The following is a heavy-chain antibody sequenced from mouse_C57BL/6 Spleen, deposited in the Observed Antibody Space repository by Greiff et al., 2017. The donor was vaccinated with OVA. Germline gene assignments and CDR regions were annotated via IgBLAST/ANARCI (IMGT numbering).Heavy chain of an antibody. J-gene: IGHJ1*03. D-gene: IGHD1-1*01. CDR1: GYSITSGYY. CDR2: ISYDGSN. V-gene: IGHV3-6*01. Sequence: EVKLQESGPGLVKPSQSLSLTCSVTGYSITSGYYWNWIRQFPGNKLEWMGYISYDGSNNYNPSLKNRISITRDTSKNQFFLKLNSVTTEDTATYYSARDTSLLWYFDVWGTGTTVTVSS. CDR3: ARDTSLLWYFDV.